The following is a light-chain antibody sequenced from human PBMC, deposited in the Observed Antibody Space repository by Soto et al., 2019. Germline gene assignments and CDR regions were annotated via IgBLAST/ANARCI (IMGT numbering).Light chain of an antibody. CDR1: SSDVGGYNY. V-gene: IGLV2-8*01. Sequence: QSVLTQPPSASGSPGQSVTISCTGTSSDVGGYNYVSWYQQHPGKAPKLMIYDVIKRPSGVPDRFSASKSGNTASLTVSGLQAEDEADYYCSSYAGSSTVFGTGTKLTVL. CDR2: DVI. J-gene: IGLJ1*01. CDR3: SSYAGSSTV.